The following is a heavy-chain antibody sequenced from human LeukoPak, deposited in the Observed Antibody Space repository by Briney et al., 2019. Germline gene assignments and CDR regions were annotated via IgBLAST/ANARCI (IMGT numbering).Heavy chain of an antibody. J-gene: IGHJ4*02. CDR1: GDTFSSYA. CDR3: ARERPPGDSSNWFLEGYFDI. D-gene: IGHD6-13*01. V-gene: IGHV1-69*05. CDR2: IIPIFGIA. Sequence: GSSVKVSSKASGDTFSSYAITCVRQAPGQGLEWMGRIIPIFGIANYAQKFQGRVTITTDEYPSTAYMELRTLRSDDTAVYYGARERPPGDSSNWFLEGYFDIWGQGTLVTVSS.